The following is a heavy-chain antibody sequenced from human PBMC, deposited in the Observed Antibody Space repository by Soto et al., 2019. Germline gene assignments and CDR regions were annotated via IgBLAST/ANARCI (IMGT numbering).Heavy chain of an antibody. CDR1: GYTFISYY. CDR3: ARDRRDGYNPSFVY. J-gene: IGHJ4*02. CDR2: IIPIFGTA. Sequence: ASVKVSCKASGYTFISYYMHWVRQAPGQGLEWMGGIIPIFGTANYAQKFQGRVTITADESTSTAYMELSSLRSEDTAVYYCARDRRDGYNPSFVYWGQGTLVTVSS. D-gene: IGHD5-12*01. V-gene: IGHV1-69*13.